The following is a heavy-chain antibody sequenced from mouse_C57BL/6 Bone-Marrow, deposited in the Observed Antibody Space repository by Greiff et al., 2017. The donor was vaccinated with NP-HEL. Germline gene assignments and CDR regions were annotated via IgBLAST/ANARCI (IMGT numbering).Heavy chain of an antibody. J-gene: IGHJ3*01. D-gene: IGHD1-1*01. V-gene: IGHV1-19*01. CDR1: GYTFTDYY. CDR2: INPYNGGT. CDR3: ARGFITRVVWVAD. Sequence: VQLQQSGPVLVKPGASVKMSCKASGYTFTDYYMNWVKQSHGKSLEWIGVINPYNGGTSYNQKFKGKATLTVDKSSSTAYMELNSLTSEDSAVYYCARGFITRVVWVADWGQGTLVTVSA.